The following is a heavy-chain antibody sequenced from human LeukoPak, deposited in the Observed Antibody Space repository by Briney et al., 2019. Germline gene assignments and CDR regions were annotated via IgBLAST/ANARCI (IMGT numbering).Heavy chain of an antibody. D-gene: IGHD1-20*01. V-gene: IGHV3-48*03. CDR3: ARVGAYAAVNW. Sequence: GGSLRLSCAASGFPFSTYDMNWVRQAPGKGLEWVSYISSSAATIYYADSVRGRFTISRDNAKNSVYLHMNSLRAEDTAIYYCARVGAYAAVNWWGQGTLVTVSS. J-gene: IGHJ4*02. CDR1: GFPFSTYD. CDR2: ISSSAATI.